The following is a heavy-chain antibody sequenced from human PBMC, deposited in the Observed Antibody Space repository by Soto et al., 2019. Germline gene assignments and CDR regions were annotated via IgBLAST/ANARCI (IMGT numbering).Heavy chain of an antibody. J-gene: IGHJ6*02. CDR2: IIPIFGTA. V-gene: IGHV1-69*01. CDR3: ARDGGDYYGSGSYYYYYYGMDV. D-gene: IGHD3-10*01. CDR1: GGTFSSYA. Sequence: QVQLVQSGAEVKKPGSSVKVSCKASGGTFSSYAISWVRQAPGQGLEWMGGIIPIFGTANYAQKFQGRVTITAEESTRTAYMELSSLRSEDTAVYYCARDGGDYYGSGSYYYYYYGMDVWGQGTTVTVSS.